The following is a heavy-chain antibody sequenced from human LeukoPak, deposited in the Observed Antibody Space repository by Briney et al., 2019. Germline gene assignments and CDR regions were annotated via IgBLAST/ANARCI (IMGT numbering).Heavy chain of an antibody. J-gene: IGHJ4*02. Sequence: SETLSLTCAVYGGSFSGYYWSWIRQPPGKGREWIGEINHSGSTNYNPSLKSRVTISVDTSKNQFSLKLSSVTAADTAVYYCASRCSSTSCYVENFDYGGQGTLVTVSS. V-gene: IGHV4-34*01. CDR3: ASRCSSTSCYVENFDY. D-gene: IGHD2-2*01. CDR2: INHSGST. CDR1: GGSFSGYY.